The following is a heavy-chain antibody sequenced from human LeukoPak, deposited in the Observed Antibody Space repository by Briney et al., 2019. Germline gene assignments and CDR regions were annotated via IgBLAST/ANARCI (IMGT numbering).Heavy chain of an antibody. D-gene: IGHD3-16*01. J-gene: IGHJ5*02. Sequence: PSQTLSLTCTVSGGSIHSAGYYWSWIRQLPGKGLQWIGYIYYSGTTYYNPSLESRVSISVDTSENQFSLKLSSVTAADTAVYFCVSFLGGDPEWWFDPWGQGTLVTVSS. CDR3: VSFLGGDPEWWFDP. V-gene: IGHV4-31*03. CDR1: GGSIHSAGYY. CDR2: IYYSGTT.